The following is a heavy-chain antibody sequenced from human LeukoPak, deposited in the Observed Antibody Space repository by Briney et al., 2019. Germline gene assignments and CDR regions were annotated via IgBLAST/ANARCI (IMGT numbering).Heavy chain of an antibody. V-gene: IGHV3-21*01. Sequence: GGSLRLSCAASGFTFSSHSMNWVRQAPGKGLEWVSSISSSSTYIYYADSVKGRFTISRDNAKNSLYLQMNSLRAEDTAVYYCARDLYSGSPSDYWGPGTLVTVSS. CDR3: ARDLYSGSPSDY. CDR2: ISSSSTYI. J-gene: IGHJ4*02. D-gene: IGHD1-26*01. CDR1: GFTFSSHS.